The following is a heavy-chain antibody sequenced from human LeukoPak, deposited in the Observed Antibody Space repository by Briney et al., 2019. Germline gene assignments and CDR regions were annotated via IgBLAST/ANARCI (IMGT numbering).Heavy chain of an antibody. CDR3: ARGSVHGDYSFDY. Sequence: ASVEVSCKASGYTFTSYAMHWMRQAPGQRLEWMGWSNAGNGNTKYSQEFQGRVTITRDTSASTAYMELSSLRSEDMAVYYCARGSVHGDYSFDYWGQGTLVTVSS. J-gene: IGHJ4*02. V-gene: IGHV1-3*02. CDR2: SNAGNGNT. D-gene: IGHD4-17*01. CDR1: GYTFTSYA.